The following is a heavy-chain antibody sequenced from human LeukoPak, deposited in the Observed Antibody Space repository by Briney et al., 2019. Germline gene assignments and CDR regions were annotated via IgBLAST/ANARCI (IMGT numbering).Heavy chain of an antibody. CDR2: IYPGDSDT. CDR1: GYSITSCW. CDR3: ARHPVAYYCGSGSYVDY. Sequence: GESLKISCEGSGYSITSCWIGWVHQMPGKGLEWMGIIYPGDSDTRYSPSFQGQVTISADKSISTAYLQWSSLKGSDTAMYYCARHPVAYYCGSGSYVDYCGQGTLVTVSS. J-gene: IGHJ4*02. D-gene: IGHD3-10*01. V-gene: IGHV5-51*07.